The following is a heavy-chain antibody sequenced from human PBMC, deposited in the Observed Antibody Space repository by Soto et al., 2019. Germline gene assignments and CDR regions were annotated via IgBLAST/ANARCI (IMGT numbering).Heavy chain of an antibody. CDR2: ISGSGGST. Sequence: LRLSCAASVFTFSSYAMSWVRQAPGKGLEWVSAISGSGGSTYYADSVKGRFTISRDNSKNTLYLQMNSLRAEDTAVYYCAKDQGQSSGCLDYWGQGTLVTVSS. CDR1: VFTFSSYA. CDR3: AKDQGQSSGCLDY. V-gene: IGHV3-23*01. D-gene: IGHD6-19*01. J-gene: IGHJ4*02.